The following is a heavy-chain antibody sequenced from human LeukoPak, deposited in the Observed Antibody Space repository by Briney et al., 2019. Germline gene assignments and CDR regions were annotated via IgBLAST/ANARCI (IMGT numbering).Heavy chain of an antibody. CDR2: MNPNSGNT. V-gene: IGHV1-8*01. CDR3: ARTASSIAARKRNWFDP. CDR1: GYTFTSND. J-gene: IGHJ5*02. Sequence: ASVKVSCKASGYTFTSNDINWVRQATGQGLEWMGWMNPNSGNTGYAQKFQGRVTMTRNTSISTAYMELSSLRSEDTAVYYCARTASSIAARKRNWFDPWGQGTLVTVSS. D-gene: IGHD6-6*01.